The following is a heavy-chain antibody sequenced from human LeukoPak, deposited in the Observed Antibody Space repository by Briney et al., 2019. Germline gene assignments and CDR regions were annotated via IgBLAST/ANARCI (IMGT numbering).Heavy chain of an antibody. CDR1: GFTFSSHA. V-gene: IGHV3-23*01. D-gene: IGHD2-15*01. CDR3: AKPDYSRGNYFDP. CDR2: ISGSGDDT. J-gene: IGHJ5*02. Sequence: GGSLRLSCAASGFTFSSHAMNWVRQAPGKGLEWVSFISGSGDDTQYSDSVKGRFTVSRDNSKNTLFLQMNSLRAEDTAVYYCAKPDYSRGNYFDPWGQGTLVTVSS.